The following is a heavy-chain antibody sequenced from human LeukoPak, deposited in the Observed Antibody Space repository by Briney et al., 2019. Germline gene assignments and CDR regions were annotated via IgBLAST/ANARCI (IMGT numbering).Heavy chain of an antibody. D-gene: IGHD6-6*01. CDR2: ISGSGGST. CDR3: AKSQYSSSSA. J-gene: IGHJ5*02. V-gene: IGHV3-23*01. CDR1: GGSSSGYY. Sequence: ETLSLTCAVYGGSSSGYYWSWVRQAPGKGLEWVSAISGSGGSTYYADSVKGRFTISRDNSKNTLYLQMNSLRAEDTAVYYCAKSQYSSSSAWGQGTLVTVSS.